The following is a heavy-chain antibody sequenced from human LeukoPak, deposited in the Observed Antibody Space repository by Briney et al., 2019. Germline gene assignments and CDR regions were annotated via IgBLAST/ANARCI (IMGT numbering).Heavy chain of an antibody. D-gene: IGHD2-21*02. V-gene: IGHV4-34*01. J-gene: IGHJ3*02. Sequence: PSETLSLTCAVYGGSFSGYYWSWIRQPPGKGLEWIGEINHSGSTNYNPSLKSRVTISVDTSKNQFSLKLSSVTAADTAVYYCARKAVVVTAIPFVYAFDIWGQGTMVTVSS. CDR1: GGSFSGYY. CDR2: INHSGST. CDR3: ARKAVVVTAIPFVYAFDI.